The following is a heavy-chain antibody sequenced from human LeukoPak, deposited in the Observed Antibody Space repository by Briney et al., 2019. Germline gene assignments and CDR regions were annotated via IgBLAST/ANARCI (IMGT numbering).Heavy chain of an antibody. D-gene: IGHD3-22*01. Sequence: GGSLRLSCAASGFTFRSYDMHWVRQATGKGLEWVSAISGSAVTTYYGDSVKGRFTISRDNAKNSLYLQMNSLRAEDTAVYYCARVLHKRNYDSSVYYGYWGQGTLVTVSS. CDR2: ISGSAVTT. V-gene: IGHV3-13*01. J-gene: IGHJ4*02. CDR3: ARVLHKRNYDSSVYYGY. CDR1: GFTFRSYD.